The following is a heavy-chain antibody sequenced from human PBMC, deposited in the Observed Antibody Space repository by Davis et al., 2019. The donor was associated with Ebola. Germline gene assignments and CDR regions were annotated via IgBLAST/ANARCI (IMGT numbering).Heavy chain of an antibody. CDR3: ARDGGSGWSKSYYFDY. CDR2: ISDRNRET. D-gene: IGHD6-19*01. J-gene: IGHJ4*02. Sequence: ASVKVSCKASGYPLTSHGISWVRQAPGQGLEWMGWISDRNRETNYAQRLQGRVTMTTDTSTSTAYMELTSLRSDDTAVYYCARDGGSGWSKSYYFDYWGQGTLVTVSS. CDR1: GYPLTSHG. V-gene: IGHV1-18*01.